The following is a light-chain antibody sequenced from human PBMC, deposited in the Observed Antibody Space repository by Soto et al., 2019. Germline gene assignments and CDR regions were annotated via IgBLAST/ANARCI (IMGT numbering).Light chain of an antibody. CDR1: QSVSSY. J-gene: IGKJ4*01. CDR3: QQRSNWLT. V-gene: IGKV3-11*01. CDR2: DAS. Sequence: EIVLTQSPATLSLSPGERATLSCRASQSVSSYLAWYQQKPGQAPRLLIYDASNRATGIPDRFSCSGSGTDFTLTISSLEPEDFAVYYCQQRSNWLTVGAGTKVDNK.